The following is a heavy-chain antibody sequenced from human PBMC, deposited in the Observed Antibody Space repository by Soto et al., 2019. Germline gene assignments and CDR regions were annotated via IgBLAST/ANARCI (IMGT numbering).Heavy chain of an antibody. Sequence: GGSLRLSCAASGFTFGSYGMHWVRQAPGKGLEWVAVISYDGSNKYYADSVKGRFTISRDNSKNTLYLKMNSLRAEDTAVYYCAKEEGDDLRYFDWFMSGMDVWGQGTTVTVSS. CDR2: ISYDGSNK. D-gene: IGHD3-9*01. CDR1: GFTFGSYG. CDR3: AKEEGDDLRYFDWFMSGMDV. J-gene: IGHJ6*02. V-gene: IGHV3-30*18.